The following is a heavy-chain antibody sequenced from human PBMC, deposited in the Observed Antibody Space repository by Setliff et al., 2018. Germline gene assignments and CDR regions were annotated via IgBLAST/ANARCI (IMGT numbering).Heavy chain of an antibody. CDR3: ARRPIALAGYRKGAFDI. J-gene: IGHJ3*02. Sequence: GASVKVSCKASGYSFTSFSITWVRQAPGQGLEWLGWVSTYNGDTKSAQKFRGRVTMTTDTSTSTVYMELRTLRSDDTAVYYCARRPIALAGYRKGAFDIWGQGTMVTV. CDR1: GYSFTSFS. V-gene: IGHV1-18*01. CDR2: VSTYNGDT. D-gene: IGHD6-19*01.